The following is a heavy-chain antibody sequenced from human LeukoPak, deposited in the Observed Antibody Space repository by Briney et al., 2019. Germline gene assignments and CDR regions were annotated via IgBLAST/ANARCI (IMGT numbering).Heavy chain of an antibody. CDR2: ISSSSSTM. D-gene: IGHD2-2*01. J-gene: IGHJ4*02. CDR1: GFTFSSHS. V-gene: IGHV3-48*02. CDR3: ARDWCGGSSCHSYLDY. Sequence: GGSLRLSCAASGFTFSSHSMNWVRQAPGKGLEWVSYISSSSSTMYYADSVKGRFTISRDSAKNSLYLQMNSLRDEDTAVYYCARDWCGGSSCHSYLDYWGQGTLVTVSS.